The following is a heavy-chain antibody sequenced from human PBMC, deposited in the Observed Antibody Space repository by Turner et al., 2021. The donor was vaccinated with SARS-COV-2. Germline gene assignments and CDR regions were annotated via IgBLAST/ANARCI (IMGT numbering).Heavy chain of an antibody. CDR2: ISYHGSNK. CDR3: AKDHVTVAAYFDY. CDR1: GFTFSTYG. Sequence: QVQLVESGGGVVRPGRSLRLACAASGFTFSTYGMHWVRQAPGKGLEWVAVISYHGSNKYYADSVKGRFTISRDNSKNTLYLQMNSLRAEDTAVYYCAKDHVTVAAYFDYWGQGTLVTVSS. V-gene: IGHV3-30*18. J-gene: IGHJ4*02. D-gene: IGHD6-19*01.